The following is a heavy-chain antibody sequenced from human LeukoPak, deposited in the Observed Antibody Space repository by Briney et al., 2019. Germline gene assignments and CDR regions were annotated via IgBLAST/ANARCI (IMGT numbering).Heavy chain of an antibody. CDR3: ARDHQEAGNYFDY. Sequence: GGSLRLSCAASGFTFSSYGMHWVRQAPGKGLEWVALIWYDGSNKYYGDSVKGRFTISRDNSKNTLYLQMNSLRAEDTAIYYCARDHQEAGNYFDYWGQGTLVTVSS. V-gene: IGHV3-33*01. CDR1: GFTFSSYG. J-gene: IGHJ4*02. CDR2: IWYDGSNK. D-gene: IGHD6-19*01.